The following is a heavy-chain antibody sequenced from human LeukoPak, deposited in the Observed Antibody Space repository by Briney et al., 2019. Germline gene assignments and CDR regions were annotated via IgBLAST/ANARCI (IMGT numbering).Heavy chain of an antibody. D-gene: IGHD6-19*01. CDR1: GYTFTSYG. Sequence: GASVKVSCKAPGYTFTSYGISWVRQAPGQGLEWMGWISAYNGNTNYAQKLQGRVTMTTDTSTSTAYMELRSLRSDDTAVYYCARDGSIAVAGYYFDYWGQGTLVTVSS. J-gene: IGHJ4*02. CDR2: ISAYNGNT. CDR3: ARDGSIAVAGYYFDY. V-gene: IGHV1-18*04.